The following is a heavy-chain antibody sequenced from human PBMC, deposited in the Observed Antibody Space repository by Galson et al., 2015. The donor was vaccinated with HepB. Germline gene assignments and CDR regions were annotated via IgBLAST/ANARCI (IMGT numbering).Heavy chain of an antibody. J-gene: IGHJ6*02. D-gene: IGHD5-12*01. Sequence: QSGAEVKKPGESLRISCKGSGYSFTSYWISWVRQMPGKGLEWMGRIDPSDSYTNYSPSFQGHVTISAGKSISTAYLQWSSLKASDTAMYYCARHIVATITPANYYYYGMDVWGQGTTVTVSS. V-gene: IGHV5-10-1*01. CDR2: IDPSDSYT. CDR3: ARHIVATITPANYYYYGMDV. CDR1: GYSFTSYW.